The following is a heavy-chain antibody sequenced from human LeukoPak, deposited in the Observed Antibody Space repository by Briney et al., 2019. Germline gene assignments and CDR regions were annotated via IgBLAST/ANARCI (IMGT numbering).Heavy chain of an antibody. V-gene: IGHV3-30*02. J-gene: IGHJ3*02. Sequence: GGSLRLSCAASGFTFSSYGMHWVRQAPGKGLEWVAFIRYDGSNKYYADSVKGRFTISRDNSKNTLYLQMNSLRAEDTAVYYCAKDLGDSSGFDIWGQGTMVTVSS. CDR1: GFTFSSYG. D-gene: IGHD3-22*01. CDR3: AKDLGDSSGFDI. CDR2: IRYDGSNK.